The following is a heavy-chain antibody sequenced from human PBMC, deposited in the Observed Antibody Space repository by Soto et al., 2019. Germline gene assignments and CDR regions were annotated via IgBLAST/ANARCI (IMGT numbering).Heavy chain of an antibody. CDR3: ARQARSKYCSSTSCFLHSFDP. J-gene: IGHJ5*02. V-gene: IGHV5-10-1*01. CDR2: IDPSDSYT. Sequence: PGESLKISCKGSGYSFTSYWISWVRQMPGKGLEWMGRIDPSDSYTNYSPSFQGHVTISADKSISTAHLQWSSLKASDTAMYYCARQARSKYCSSTSCFLHSFDPWGQGTLVTVSS. CDR1: GYSFTSYW. D-gene: IGHD2-2*01.